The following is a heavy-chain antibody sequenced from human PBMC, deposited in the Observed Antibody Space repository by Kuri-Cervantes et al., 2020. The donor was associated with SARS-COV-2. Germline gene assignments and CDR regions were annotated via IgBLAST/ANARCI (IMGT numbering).Heavy chain of an antibody. Sequence: GESLKISCAASGFTVSSNYMSWVRQAPGKGLEWVSRINSDGSSTSYADSVKGRFTISRDNAKNTLYLQMNSLRAEDTAVYYCARAPSVFPNWFDPWGQGTLVTVSS. J-gene: IGHJ5*02. CDR3: ARAPSVFPNWFDP. V-gene: IGHV3-74*01. D-gene: IGHD3-10*01. CDR1: GFTVSSNY. CDR2: INSDGSST.